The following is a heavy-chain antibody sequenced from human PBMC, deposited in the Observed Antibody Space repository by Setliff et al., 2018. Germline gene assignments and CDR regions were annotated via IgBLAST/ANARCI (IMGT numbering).Heavy chain of an antibody. J-gene: IGHJ4*02. CDR1: GFTFSNYD. Sequence: GGSLRLSCEASGFTFSNYDMNWVRQAPGKGLEWVSYIKSSGSSIYYADSVKGRFTISRDNAKNSLYLQMDSLRAEDTAVYYCVRTLFLQYYGGRSGGYFDYWGQGSLVTVSS. CDR3: VRTLFLQYYGGRSGGYFDY. D-gene: IGHD4-17*01. CDR2: IKSSGSSI. V-gene: IGHV3-48*03.